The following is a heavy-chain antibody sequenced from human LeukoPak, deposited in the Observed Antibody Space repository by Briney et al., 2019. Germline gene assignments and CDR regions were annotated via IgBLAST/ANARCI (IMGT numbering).Heavy chain of an antibody. D-gene: IGHD6-6*01. CDR1: GYTFTGYY. CDR2: INPNSGGT. CDR3: ARVLRLVAAPPGYYYYMDV. Sequence: ASVKVSCKASGYTFTGYYMHWVRQAPGQGLEWMGRINPNSGGTNYAQKFQGRVTMTRDTSISTAYMELSRLRSDDTAVYYCARVLRLVAAPPGYYYYMDVWGKGTTVTVSS. J-gene: IGHJ6*03. V-gene: IGHV1-2*06.